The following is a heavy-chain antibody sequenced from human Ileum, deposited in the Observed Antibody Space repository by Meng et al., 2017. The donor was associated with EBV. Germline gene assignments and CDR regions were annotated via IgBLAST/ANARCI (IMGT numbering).Heavy chain of an antibody. V-gene: IGHV4-61*08. CDR2: VNYNGDS. D-gene: IGHD1-26*01. CDR3: ARDLRVGGAFDY. Sequence: QAQLQQAGPGLVRPSETLSLTCTVSGASVTSSGYYWSWLRQSPGKGLEWLGYVNYNGDSTYNPSLKGRVTIFIDTSKKQFYLNLTSATAADTAIYYCARDLRVGGAFDYWGQGTLVTVSS. J-gene: IGHJ4*02. CDR1: GASVTSSGYY.